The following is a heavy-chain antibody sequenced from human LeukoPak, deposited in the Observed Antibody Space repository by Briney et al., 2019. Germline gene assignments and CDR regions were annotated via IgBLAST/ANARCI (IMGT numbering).Heavy chain of an antibody. D-gene: IGHD3-16*02. V-gene: IGHV1-2*06. Sequence: ASVKVSCKASGYTFTGYYMHWVRQAPGQGLEWMGRINPNSGGTNYAQKFQGRLTMTRDTSISTAYMELSRLRSDDTAVYYCARSGGYYDYVWGSYRSYAFDIWGQGTMVTVSS. CDR2: INPNSGGT. J-gene: IGHJ3*02. CDR1: GYTFTGYY. CDR3: ARSGGYYDYVWGSYRSYAFDI.